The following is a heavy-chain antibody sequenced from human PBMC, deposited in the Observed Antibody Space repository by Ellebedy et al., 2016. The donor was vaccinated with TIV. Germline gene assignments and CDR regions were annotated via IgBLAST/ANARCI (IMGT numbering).Heavy chain of an antibody. CDR1: GGTFSSYA. CDR2: INPSGGST. CDR3: ARGSITMVRGVIMNYYYYGMDV. Sequence: ASVKVSCKASGGTFSSYAISWVRQAPGQGLEWMGIINPSGGSTSYAQKFQGRVTMTRDTSTSTVYMELSSLRSEDTAVYYWARGSITMVRGVIMNYYYYGMDVWGQGTTVTVSS. D-gene: IGHD3-10*01. J-gene: IGHJ6*02. V-gene: IGHV1-46*01.